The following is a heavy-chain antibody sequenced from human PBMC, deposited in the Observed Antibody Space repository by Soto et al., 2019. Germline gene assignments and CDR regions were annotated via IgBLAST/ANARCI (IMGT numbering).Heavy chain of an antibody. V-gene: IGHV4-39*01. D-gene: IGHD3-22*01. Sequence: SETLSLTCTVSGGSISSSSYYWGWSRQPPGKGLEWIGSIYYSGSTYYNPSLKSRVTISVDTSKNQFSLKLSSVTAADTAVYYCARGRNHYDSSGLDFWGQGTLVTVSS. CDR3: ARGRNHYDSSGLDF. J-gene: IGHJ4*02. CDR2: IYYSGST. CDR1: GGSISSSSYY.